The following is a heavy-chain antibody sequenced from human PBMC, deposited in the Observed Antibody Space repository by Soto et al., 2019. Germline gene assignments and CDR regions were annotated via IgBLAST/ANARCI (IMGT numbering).Heavy chain of an antibody. CDR2: TYYRSKWYN. J-gene: IGHJ5*02. CDR3: AREAILLWFGESHRTTGRSGFDP. D-gene: IGHD3-10*01. CDR1: GDSVSSNSAA. V-gene: IGHV6-1*01. Sequence: SQTLSLTCAISGDSVSSNSAAWNWIRQSPSRGLEWLGRTYYRSKWYNDYAVSVKRRITINPDTSKNQFSLQLNSVTPEDTAVYYCAREAILLWFGESHRTTGRSGFDPWGQGTLVTVSS.